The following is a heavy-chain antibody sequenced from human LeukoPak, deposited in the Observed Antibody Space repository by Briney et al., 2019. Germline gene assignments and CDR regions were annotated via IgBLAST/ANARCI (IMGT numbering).Heavy chain of an antibody. J-gene: IGHJ4*02. V-gene: IGHV3-48*01. CDR2: IGGSFSDI. Sequence: PGGTLRLFCAASGFTFSSYSMNWVRQAPGKGLEWVSYIGGSFSDIQYADSVKGRFTISRDNAKNSLYLQMNSLRAEDTAVYYCSRDGGRWFIDYWGQGTLVTVSA. CDR1: GFTFSSYS. D-gene: IGHD3-10*01. CDR3: SRDGGRWFIDY.